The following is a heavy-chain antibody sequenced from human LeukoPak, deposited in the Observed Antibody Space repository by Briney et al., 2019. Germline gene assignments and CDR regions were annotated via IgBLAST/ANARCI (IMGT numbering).Heavy chain of an antibody. V-gene: IGHV3-48*03. CDR3: AKDLVGAPFNYYYYGMDV. J-gene: IGHJ6*02. D-gene: IGHD1-26*01. CDR1: GFTFSSYE. CDR2: ISSSGSTI. Sequence: GGSLRLSCAASGFTFSSYEMNWVRQAPGKGLEWVSYISSSGSTIYYADSVKGRFTISRDSSKNTLYLQMNSLRAEDTAVYYCAKDLVGAPFNYYYYGMDVWGQGTTVTVSS.